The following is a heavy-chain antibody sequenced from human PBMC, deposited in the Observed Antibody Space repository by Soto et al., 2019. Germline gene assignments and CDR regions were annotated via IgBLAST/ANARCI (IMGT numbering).Heavy chain of an antibody. J-gene: IGHJ4*02. Sequence: QVQLVESGGGVVQPGRSLRLSCAASGFTFSSYGMHWVRQAPGKGLEWVAVIWYDGSNKYYADSVKGRFTISRDNSKNTLYLLMHSVRAEDTAVYYCARDIRIAAAGVDYWGQGTLVTVSS. CDR2: IWYDGSNK. CDR3: ARDIRIAAAGVDY. D-gene: IGHD6-13*01. V-gene: IGHV3-33*01. CDR1: GFTFSSYG.